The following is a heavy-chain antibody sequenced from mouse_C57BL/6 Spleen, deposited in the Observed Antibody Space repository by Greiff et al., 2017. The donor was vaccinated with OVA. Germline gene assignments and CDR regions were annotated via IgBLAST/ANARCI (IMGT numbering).Heavy chain of an antibody. CDR2: IDPSDSET. V-gene: IGHV1-52*01. Sequence: QVQLQQPGAELVRPGSSVKLSCKASGYTFTSYWMHWVKQRPIQGLEWIGNIDPSDSETHYNQKFKDKATLTVDKSSSTAYMQLSSLTSEDSAVYYWAREESNYWFADWGKGTLVTVS. J-gene: IGHJ3*01. D-gene: IGHD2-5*01. CDR3: AREESNYWFAD. CDR1: GYTFTSYW.